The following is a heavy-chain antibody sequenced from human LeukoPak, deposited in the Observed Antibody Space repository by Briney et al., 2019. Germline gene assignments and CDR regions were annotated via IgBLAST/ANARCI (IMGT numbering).Heavy chain of an antibody. J-gene: IGHJ4*02. V-gene: IGHV3-53*01. CDR1: GFTVSSNY. D-gene: IGHD3-10*01. CDR3: ARAKPKNMVRGLIMRRESRYYFDY. Sequence: EGSLRLSCAASGFTVSSNYMSWVRQAPGKGLEWVSVIYIGGSTYYADSVKGRFTISRDNSKSTLYIQMNSLRAEDTAVYYCARAKPKNMVRGLIMRRESRYYFDYWGQGTLVTVSS. CDR2: IYIGGST.